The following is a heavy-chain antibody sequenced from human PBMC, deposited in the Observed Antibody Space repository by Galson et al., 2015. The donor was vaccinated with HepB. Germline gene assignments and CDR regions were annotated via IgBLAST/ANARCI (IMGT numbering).Heavy chain of an antibody. Sequence: SLRLSCAASGFTFLNYAMHWVRQAPGKGLEWVSVISGNGASTYYADSVKGRFTIFRDNSQNTVYLQMNSLRAEDTALYYCAKVVGGVTDAFDSWGQGTRVTGSS. D-gene: IGHD3-10*01. V-gene: IGHV3-23*01. CDR1: GFTFLNYA. J-gene: IGHJ3*02. CDR2: ISGNGAST. CDR3: AKVVGGVTDAFDS.